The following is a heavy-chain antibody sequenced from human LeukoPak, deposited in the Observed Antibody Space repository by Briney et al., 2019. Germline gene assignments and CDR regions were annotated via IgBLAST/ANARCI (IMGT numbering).Heavy chain of an antibody. CDR3: ARAGGYSYGYLDY. CDR1: GGSFSGYY. J-gene: IGHJ4*02. V-gene: IGHV4-34*01. D-gene: IGHD5-18*01. Sequence: PSETLSLTCAVYGGSFSGYYWSWIRQPPGKGLECIGEINHSGSTNYNPSLKSRVTISVDTSKNQFSLKLSSVTAADTAVYYCARAGGYSYGYLDYWGQGTLVTVSS. CDR2: INHSGST.